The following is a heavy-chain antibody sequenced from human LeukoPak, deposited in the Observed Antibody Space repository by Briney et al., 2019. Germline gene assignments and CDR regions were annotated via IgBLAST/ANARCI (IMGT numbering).Heavy chain of an antibody. CDR2: ISPYNGNT. CDR1: GYTFTSYG. Sequence: ASVKVSCKASGYTFTSYGISWVRQAPGQGLEWMGWISPYNGNTNYAQKVQGRVTMTTDTSTSTAYMELRSLRSDDTAVYHCARGSYRHDAFDIWGQGTMVTVSS. CDR3: ARGSYRHDAFDI. D-gene: IGHD3-16*02. J-gene: IGHJ3*02. V-gene: IGHV1-18*01.